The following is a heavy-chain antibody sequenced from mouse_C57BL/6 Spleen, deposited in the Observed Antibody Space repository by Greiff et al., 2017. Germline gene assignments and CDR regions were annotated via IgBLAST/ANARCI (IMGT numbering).Heavy chain of an antibody. CDR2: IYPRSGNT. V-gene: IGHV1-81*01. Sequence: QVHVKQSGAELARPGASVKLSCKASGYTFTSYGISWVKQRTGQGLEWIGEIYPRSGNTYYNEKFKGKATLTAGKSSSTAYMELRSLTSEDSAVYFCAGWDWDVAYWGQGTTLTVSS. CDR3: AGWDWDVAY. D-gene: IGHD4-1*01. J-gene: IGHJ2*01. CDR1: GYTFTSYG.